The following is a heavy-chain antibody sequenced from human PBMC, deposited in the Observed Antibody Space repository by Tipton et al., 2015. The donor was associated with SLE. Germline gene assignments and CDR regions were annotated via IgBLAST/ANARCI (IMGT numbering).Heavy chain of an antibody. J-gene: IGHJ2*01. D-gene: IGHD2-2*01. CDR1: GGSISSSSYY. Sequence: LRLSCTVSGGSISSSSYYWGWIRQPPGKGLEWIGSIYYSGNTYYNPSLKSRVTISVDTSKNQFSLKLSSVTAADTAVYYCARRLVAAANDWYFGRWGRGTLVTVSS. CDR2: IYYSGNT. CDR3: ARRLVAAANDWYFGR. V-gene: IGHV4-39*07.